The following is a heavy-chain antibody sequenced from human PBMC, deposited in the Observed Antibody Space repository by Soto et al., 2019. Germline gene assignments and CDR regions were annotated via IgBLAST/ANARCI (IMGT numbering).Heavy chain of an antibody. J-gene: IGHJ3*02. CDR2: IRSKAYGGTT. D-gene: IGHD2-21*02. V-gene: IGHV3-49*04. CDR3: TRVSPYCGGDCCAFDI. CDR1: GFTFGDYA. Sequence: SCTASGFTFGDYAMSWVRQAPGKGLEWVGFIRSKAYGGTTEYAASVKGRFTISRDDSKSIAYLQMNSLKTEDTAVYYCTRVSPYCGGDCCAFDIWGQGTMVTVSS.